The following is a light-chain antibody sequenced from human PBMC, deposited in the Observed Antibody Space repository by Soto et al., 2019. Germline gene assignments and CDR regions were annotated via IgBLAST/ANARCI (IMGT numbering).Light chain of an antibody. CDR2: AAS. J-gene: IGKJ1*01. V-gene: IGKV1-8*01. Sequence: AIRMTQSPSSFSASTGDRVTITCRASQGISSYLAWYQQKPGKAPKLLIYAASTLQSGVPSRFSGSGSGTDFTLTISCLQSEDFAVYYCQQRTDRPPWTFGQGTKVESK. CDR1: QGISSY. CDR3: QQRTDRPPWT.